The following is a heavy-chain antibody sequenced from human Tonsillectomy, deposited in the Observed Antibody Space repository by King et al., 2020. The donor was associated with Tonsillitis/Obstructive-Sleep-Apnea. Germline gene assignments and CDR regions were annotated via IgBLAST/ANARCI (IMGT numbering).Heavy chain of an antibody. D-gene: IGHD5-18*01. CDR1: GYTFTDYY. V-gene: IGHV1-2*02. CDR3: ARGPRGYSYGSVDY. J-gene: IGHJ4*02. Sequence: QLVQSGAEVKKPGASVKVSCKASGYTFTDYYMHWVRQAPGQGLEWMGWINPNSGGTDSAQKFRGRVTMTRDTSISTAYMELSSLTSDETAVYYCARGPRGYSYGSVDYWGQGTLVTVSS. CDR2: INPNSGGT.